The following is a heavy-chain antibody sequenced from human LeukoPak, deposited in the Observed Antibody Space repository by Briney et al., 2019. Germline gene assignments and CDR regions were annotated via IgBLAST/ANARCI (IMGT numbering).Heavy chain of an antibody. CDR3: ARADRLHGGPYLIGP. Sequence: ASVEISCKTSGYSFTDYYMHWVRQAPGQGLEWMGWINPNSGGTSSAQKFQGRVTMTRDTSITTVYMEVSWLTSDDTAIYYCARADRLHGGPYLIGPWGQGTLVTVSS. CDR1: GYSFTDYY. D-gene: IGHD2-21*01. CDR2: INPNSGGT. J-gene: IGHJ5*02. V-gene: IGHV1-2*02.